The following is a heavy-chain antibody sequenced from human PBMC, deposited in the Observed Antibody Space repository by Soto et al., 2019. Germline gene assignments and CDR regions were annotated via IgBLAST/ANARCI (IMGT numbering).Heavy chain of an antibody. V-gene: IGHV4-59*08. J-gene: IGHJ4*02. CDR3: ARMTDYYDSTLGY. CDR1: GGSISTYY. D-gene: IGHD3-22*01. Sequence: SETLSLTCTVSGGSISTYYWSWIRKPPGKGLEWIGYINYSGSTNYNPSLKSRVTISVDTSKNQFSLKLSSVTAADTAVYYCARMTDYYDSTLGYWGQGTLVTVS. CDR2: INYSGST.